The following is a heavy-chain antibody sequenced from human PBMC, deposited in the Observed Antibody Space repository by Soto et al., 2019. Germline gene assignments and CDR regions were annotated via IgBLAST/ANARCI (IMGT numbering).Heavy chain of an antibody. CDR1: GFTFSSYA. CDR3: LGLYLGY. V-gene: IGHV3-30-3*01. J-gene: IGHJ4*02. D-gene: IGHD3-16*02. CDR2: ISYDGSNK. Sequence: PGGSLRLSCAASGFTFSSYAMHWVRQAPGKGLEWVAVISYDGSNKYYADSVKGRFTISRDNSKNTLYLQMNSLTTEDTAVYFCLGLYLGYWGRGILVTVSS.